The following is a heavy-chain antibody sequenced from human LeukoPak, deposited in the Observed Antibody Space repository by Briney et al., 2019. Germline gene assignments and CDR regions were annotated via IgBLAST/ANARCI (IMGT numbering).Heavy chain of an antibody. CDR2: ISYDGSNK. D-gene: IGHD3-22*01. Sequence: TGGSLRLSCAASGFSFSSYGKHWVRQAPGKGLEWVALISYDGSNKYYADSVKGRFTISRDNSKNTLYLQMNSLRVEDTAVYYCAKGLNYYDSSGYYLWGQGTLVTVSS. CDR3: AKGLNYYDSSGYYL. V-gene: IGHV3-30*18. J-gene: IGHJ4*02. CDR1: GFSFSSYG.